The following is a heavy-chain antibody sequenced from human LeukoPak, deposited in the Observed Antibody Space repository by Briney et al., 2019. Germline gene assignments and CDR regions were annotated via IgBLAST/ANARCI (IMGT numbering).Heavy chain of an antibody. CDR1: GGSISSYY. D-gene: IGHD3-22*01. J-gene: IGHJ4*02. CDR3: ARGFYYDSSGYRPYFDY. V-gene: IGHV4-59*01. Sequence: PSETLSLTCTVSGGSISSYYWSWIRQPPGKGLEWIGYIYYSGSTNCNPSLKSRVTISVDTSKNQFSLKLSSVTAADTAVYYCARGFYYDSSGYRPYFDYWGQGTLVTVSS. CDR2: IYYSGST.